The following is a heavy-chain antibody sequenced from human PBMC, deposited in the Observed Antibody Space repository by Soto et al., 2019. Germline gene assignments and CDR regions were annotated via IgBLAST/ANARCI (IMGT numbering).Heavy chain of an antibody. D-gene: IGHD3-16*01. CDR3: ARDYDGFDY. CDR1: SVSITSSNW. J-gene: IGHJ4*02. Sequence: KPSETLSLTCDVSSVSITSSNWWTWVRQPPGKGLEWLGKISHSGTVNYNATLRSRVTISVDKPKNQLSLKLMSVTAADTAVYYCARDYDGFDYWGPGILVTVSS. CDR2: ISHSGTV. V-gene: IGHV4-4*02.